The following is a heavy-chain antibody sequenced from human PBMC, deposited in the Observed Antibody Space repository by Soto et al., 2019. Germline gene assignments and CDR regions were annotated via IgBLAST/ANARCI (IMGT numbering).Heavy chain of an antibody. J-gene: IGHJ6*02. D-gene: IGHD2-2*01. CDR1: GGSISSSNW. V-gene: IGHV4-4*02. CDR3: ARDRIVVVPAAMKPYYYYGMDF. Sequence: QVQLQESGPGLVKPSGTLSLTCAVSGGSISSSNWWSWVRQPPGKGLEWIGEIYHSGSTNYNPSLKSRVTISVDKSKNQFSLKLSSVTAADTAVYYCARDRIVVVPAAMKPYYYYGMDFWGQGTTVTVSS. CDR2: IYHSGST.